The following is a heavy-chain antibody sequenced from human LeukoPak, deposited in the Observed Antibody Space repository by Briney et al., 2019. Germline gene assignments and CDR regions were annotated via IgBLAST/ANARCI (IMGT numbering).Heavy chain of an antibody. CDR2: TNNDGSST. D-gene: IGHD3-10*02. CDR1: GFTSSNYW. CDR3: TRSVFPYYFDC. V-gene: IGHV3-74*01. J-gene: IGHJ4*02. Sequence: QPGGSLRLSCVASGFTSSNYWIHWVRQAPGKGLVWVSRTNNDGSSTTYADFVKGRFTSSRDNAKNTLYLQMDSLRAQDTAVYYCTRSVFPYYFDCWGQGTLVTVSS.